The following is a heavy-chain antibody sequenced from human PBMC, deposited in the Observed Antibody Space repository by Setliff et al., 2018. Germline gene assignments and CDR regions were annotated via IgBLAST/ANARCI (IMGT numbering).Heavy chain of an antibody. D-gene: IGHD4-17*01. Sequence: ASVKVSCKTSGYTFTNFGINWVRQAPGQGLEWRGWNSAYAQKFQGRVTMTTDTSTSTAYMELRSLRSNDTAVYYCARDYGASDGFDIWGQGTMVTVSS. CDR1: GYTFTNFG. J-gene: IGHJ3*02. CDR3: ARDYGASDGFDI. V-gene: IGHV1-18*01. CDR2: NSAY.